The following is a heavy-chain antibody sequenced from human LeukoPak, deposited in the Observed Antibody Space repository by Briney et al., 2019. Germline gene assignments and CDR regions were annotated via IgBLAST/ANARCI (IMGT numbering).Heavy chain of an antibody. V-gene: IGHV3-21*01. Sequence: GGSLRLSCAASGFTFSSYSMNWVRQAPGKGLEWVSSISSSSSYIYYADSVKGRFTISRDNAKNSLYLQMNSLRAEDTAVYYCARAPYYYGSGSYAGTIDYWGQGTLVTASS. CDR2: ISSSSSYI. CDR3: ARAPYYYGSGSYAGTIDY. D-gene: IGHD3-10*01. J-gene: IGHJ4*02. CDR1: GFTFSSYS.